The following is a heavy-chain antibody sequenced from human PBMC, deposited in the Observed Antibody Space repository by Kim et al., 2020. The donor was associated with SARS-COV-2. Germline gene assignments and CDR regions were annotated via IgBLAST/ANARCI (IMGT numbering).Heavy chain of an antibody. CDR2: IYYSGST. CDR1: GGSISSGGYY. Sequence: SETLSLTCTVSGGSISSGGYYWSWIRQHPGKGLEWIGYIYYSGSTYYNPSLKSRVTISLDTSKNQFSLKLSSVTAADTAVYYCARVVVINYFDYWGQGTLVTVSS. V-gene: IGHV4-31*03. J-gene: IGHJ4*02. D-gene: IGHD3-22*01. CDR3: ARVVVINYFDY.